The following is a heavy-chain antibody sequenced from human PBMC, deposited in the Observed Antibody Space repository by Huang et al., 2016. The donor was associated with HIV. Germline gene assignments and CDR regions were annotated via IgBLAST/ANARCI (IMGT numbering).Heavy chain of an antibody. D-gene: IGHD2-15*01. J-gene: IGHJ4*02. Sequence: EVQLLESGGGLVQPGGSLRLSCAPSGFTFSNYAMSWVRQAPGKGLEWVSASSGRGGSTYYADSVKGRFTISRDNSKNTLSLEMNNLRAEDTAVYYCAKDGGRGGGSCFDYWGQGTLVTVSS. CDR3: AKDGGRGGGSCFDY. V-gene: IGHV3-23*01. CDR2: SSGRGGST. CDR1: GFTFSNYA.